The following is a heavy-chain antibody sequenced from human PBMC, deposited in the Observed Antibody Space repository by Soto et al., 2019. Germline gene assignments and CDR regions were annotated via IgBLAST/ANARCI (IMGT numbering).Heavy chain of an antibody. J-gene: IGHJ4*02. Sequence: GGSLRLSCAASGFTFSSYGMHWFRQAPGKGLEWVAVISYDGSNKYYADSVKGRFTISRDNSKNTLYLQMNSLRAEDTAVYYCAKDQGIAVAWNPFDYWGQGTLVTSPQ. CDR2: ISYDGSNK. CDR1: GFTFSSYG. D-gene: IGHD6-19*01. V-gene: IGHV3-30*18. CDR3: AKDQGIAVAWNPFDY.